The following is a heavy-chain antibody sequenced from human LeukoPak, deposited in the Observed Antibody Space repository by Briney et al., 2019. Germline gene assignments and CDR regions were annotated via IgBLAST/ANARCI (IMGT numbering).Heavy chain of an antibody. J-gene: IGHJ5*02. CDR1: GGSISSSSYY. CDR2: IYYSGST. CDR3: ARRSLQGVLLWFGEPSGWFDP. D-gene: IGHD3-10*01. Sequence: PSETLSLTCTVSGGSISSSSYYWGWIRQPPGKGLEWIGSIYYSGSTYYNPSLKSRVTISVDTSKNQFSLKLSSVTAADTAVYYCARRSLQGVLLWFGEPSGWFDPWGQGTLVTVSS. V-gene: IGHV4-39*01.